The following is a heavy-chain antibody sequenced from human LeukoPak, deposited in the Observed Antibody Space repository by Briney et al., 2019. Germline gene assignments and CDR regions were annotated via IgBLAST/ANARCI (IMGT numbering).Heavy chain of an antibody. CDR3: AKEYIYGDLYFNY. V-gene: IGHV3-23*01. D-gene: IGHD4-17*01. Sequence: PGGSLRLSRAASGFTFSSYDMSGVRQAPGKGLEWVSAISGSGGSTYYADSVTGRFSISRDNSKNTLYLQMNSLRAEDTAVYFCAKEYIYGDLYFNYGGQGTLVTVSS. CDR2: ISGSGGST. J-gene: IGHJ4*02. CDR1: GFTFSSYD.